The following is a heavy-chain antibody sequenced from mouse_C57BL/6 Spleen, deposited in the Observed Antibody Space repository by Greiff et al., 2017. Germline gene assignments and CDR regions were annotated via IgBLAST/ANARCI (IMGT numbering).Heavy chain of an antibody. CDR1: GFTFSNYW. J-gene: IGHJ1*03. CDR2: IGLKSDNYAT. V-gene: IGHV6-3*01. D-gene: IGHD2-4*01. Sequence: KLEESGGGLVQPGGSMKLSCVASGFTFSNYWMNWVRQSPEKGLEWVAQIGLKSDNYATHYAESVKGRFTISRDDSKSSVYLQMTNLRAEDTGIYYCTAFYYEYDGGYFDVWGTGTTVTVSS. CDR3: TAFYYEYDGGYFDV.